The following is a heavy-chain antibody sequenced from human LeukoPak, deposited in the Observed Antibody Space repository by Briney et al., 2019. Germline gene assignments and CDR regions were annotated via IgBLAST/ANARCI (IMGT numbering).Heavy chain of an antibody. CDR3: AKDLRGSSSLFDY. D-gene: IGHD6-6*01. CDR1: GFTFSSYD. Sequence: PGGSLRLSCAASGFTFSSYDMHWVRQAPGKGLEWVAAISYAGSNKYYADSVKDRFTISRDNSKNTLYLQMNSLRAEDTAVYYCAKDLRGSSSLFDYWGQGTLVTVSS. CDR2: ISYAGSNK. J-gene: IGHJ4*02. V-gene: IGHV3-30*18.